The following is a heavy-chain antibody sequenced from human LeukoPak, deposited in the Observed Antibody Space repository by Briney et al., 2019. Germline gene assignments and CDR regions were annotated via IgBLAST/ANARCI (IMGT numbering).Heavy chain of an antibody. J-gene: IGHJ6*03. Sequence: SETLSLTCTVSGGSISSSSYYWGWIRQPPGKGLEWIGSIYYSGSTYYNPSLKSRVTISVDTSKNQFSLKLSSVTAADTAVYYCARSSSSRYYDILTGYYSLYYYYYMDVWGKGTTVTISS. V-gene: IGHV4-39*01. CDR3: ARSSSSRYYDILTGYYSLYYYYYMDV. CDR2: IYYSGST. CDR1: GGSISSSSYY. D-gene: IGHD3-9*01.